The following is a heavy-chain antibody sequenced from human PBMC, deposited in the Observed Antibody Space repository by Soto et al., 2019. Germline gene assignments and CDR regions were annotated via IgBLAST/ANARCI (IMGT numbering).Heavy chain of an antibody. V-gene: IGHV3-9*01. D-gene: IGHD4-17*01. CDR2: INWNSGSI. J-gene: IGHJ4*02. CDR3: AKGKGRTTVTPGD. CDR1: GFTFADYA. Sequence: EVQLVESGGGLAQPGGSLRVSCGASGFTFADYAMHWVRQAPGKGLEWVSGINWNSGSIGYADSVKGRFTISRDNAKNSLYLQMHSLRAEDTALYYCAKGKGRTTVTPGDWGQGTLVTVSS.